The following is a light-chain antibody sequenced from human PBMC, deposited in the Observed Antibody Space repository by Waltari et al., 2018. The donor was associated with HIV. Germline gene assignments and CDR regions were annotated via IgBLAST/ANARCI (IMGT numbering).Light chain of an antibody. CDR3: QQLNSYLGFT. Sequence: DIQLTQSPSFLSASVGDRVTITCRASQGISSYLAWYQQKPVKAPKLLIYAASTLQRGVPSRFSGSRSGTEFTLTISSLQPEDFATYYCQQLNSYLGFTFGPGTKVDIK. CDR1: QGISSY. CDR2: AAS. V-gene: IGKV1-9*01. J-gene: IGKJ3*01.